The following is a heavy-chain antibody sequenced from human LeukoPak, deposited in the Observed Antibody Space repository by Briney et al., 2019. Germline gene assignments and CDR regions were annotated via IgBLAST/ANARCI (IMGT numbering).Heavy chain of an antibody. CDR2: IYYSGST. D-gene: IGHD4-17*01. CDR1: GGSISGYY. V-gene: IGHV4-59*01. Sequence: SETLSLTCTVSGGSISGYYWSWIRQPPGKGLEWIAYIYYSGSTTYNPSLKSRVTVSVDTSKNQFSLKLSSVTAADTAVYYCAGTRGVPYGDYLNDYWGQGTLVTVSS. J-gene: IGHJ4*02. CDR3: AGTRGVPYGDYLNDY.